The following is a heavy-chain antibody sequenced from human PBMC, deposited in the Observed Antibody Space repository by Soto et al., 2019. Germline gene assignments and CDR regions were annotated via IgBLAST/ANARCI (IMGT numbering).Heavy chain of an antibody. CDR2: IYRSGST. Sequence: PSETLSLTCAVSGGSISSSDWWTWVRQPPGKGLEWIGEIYRSGSTNYNSSLESRVTISTDKSKNQFSLKLTSVTAADTAFYYYATIHYWGQGILVTVSS. CDR1: GGSISSSDW. CDR3: ATIHY. J-gene: IGHJ4*02. V-gene: IGHV4-4*02.